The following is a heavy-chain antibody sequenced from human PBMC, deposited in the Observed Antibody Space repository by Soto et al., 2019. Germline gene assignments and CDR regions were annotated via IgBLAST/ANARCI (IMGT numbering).Heavy chain of an antibody. CDR3: ARGPRYCSSTSCFSGVTWFDP. V-gene: IGHV1-18*04. CDR2: ISSYNGNT. CDR1: GDTFTSYG. D-gene: IGHD2-2*01. Sequence: ASLKVSCKASGDTFTSYGISWWRQSPGQGLEWMGWISSYNGNTNYAQKVQGRVTMTTDTSTSTTYMELRSLRSDDTAVYYCARGPRYCSSTSCFSGVTWFDPWGQGTLVTVSS. J-gene: IGHJ5*02.